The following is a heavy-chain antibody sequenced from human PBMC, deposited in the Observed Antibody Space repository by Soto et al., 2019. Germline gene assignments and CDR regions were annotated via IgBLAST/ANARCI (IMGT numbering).Heavy chain of an antibody. CDR3: AKVMDSGYDWGFDC. D-gene: IGHD5-12*01. CDR2: INPNSGGT. J-gene: IGHJ5*01. Sequence: ASVKVSCKASGYTFTGYYMHWVRQAPGQGLEWMGWINPNSGGTNYAQKFQGRVTMTRDTSISTAHMELSRLRSDDTAVYYCAKVMDSGYDWGFDCWGQGTLVTVSS. CDR1: GYTFTGYY. V-gene: IGHV1-2*02.